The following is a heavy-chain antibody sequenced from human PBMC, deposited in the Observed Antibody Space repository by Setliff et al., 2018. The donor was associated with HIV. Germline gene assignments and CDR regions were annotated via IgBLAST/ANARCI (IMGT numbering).Heavy chain of an antibody. J-gene: IGHJ6*02. CDR2: IHSSGIT. D-gene: IGHD4-4*01. CDR1: GGPISSTIYH. V-gene: IGHV4-39*01. CDR3: ATHASTVQDAMDV. Sequence: PSETLSLTCTVSGGPISSTIYHWVWIRQPSGKGLEWIGNIHSSGITYYKPSLKSRLTISLDTSKNQFSLKLSSVTAADTAVYYCATHASTVQDAMDVWGQGTTVTVSS.